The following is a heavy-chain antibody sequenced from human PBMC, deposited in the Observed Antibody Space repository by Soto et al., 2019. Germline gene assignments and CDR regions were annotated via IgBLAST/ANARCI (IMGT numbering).Heavy chain of an antibody. V-gene: IGHV1-69*13. CDR1: GCTFSSYA. Sequence: SVKVSCEASGCTFSSYAISWVRQAPGQGLEWMGGIIPIFGTANYAQKFQGRVTITADESTSTAYMELSSLRSEDTAVYYCARDLGRAAAGTIGFDPWGQGTLVTVSS. CDR3: ARDLGRAAAGTIGFDP. D-gene: IGHD6-13*01. CDR2: IIPIFGTA. J-gene: IGHJ5*02.